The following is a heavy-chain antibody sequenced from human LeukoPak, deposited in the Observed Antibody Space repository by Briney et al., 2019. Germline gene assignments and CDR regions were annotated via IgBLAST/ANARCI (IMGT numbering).Heavy chain of an antibody. Sequence: GGSLRLSCAASGFTFSSYGMHWVRQAPGKGLEWVAVIWYDGSNKYYADSVKGRFTISRDNSKNTLYLQMNSLRAEDTAVYYCARDHCSSTSCYTRYWGQGTLVTVPS. J-gene: IGHJ4*02. V-gene: IGHV3-33*01. CDR2: IWYDGSNK. D-gene: IGHD2-2*02. CDR1: GFTFSSYG. CDR3: ARDHCSSTSCYTRY.